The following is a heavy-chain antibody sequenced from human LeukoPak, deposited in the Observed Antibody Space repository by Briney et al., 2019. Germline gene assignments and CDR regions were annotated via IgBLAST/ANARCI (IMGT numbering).Heavy chain of an antibody. V-gene: IGHV4-59*01. D-gene: IGHD3-22*01. CDR3: ARESRMIDAFDI. J-gene: IGHJ3*02. CDR1: GGSISSYY. Sequence: PSETLSLTCTVSGGSISSYYWSWIRQPPGKGLEWIGYIYYSGSTNYNPSLKSRVTISVDTSKNQFSLKLSSVTAADTAVYYCARESRMIDAFDIWGQGTMVIVSS. CDR2: IYYSGST.